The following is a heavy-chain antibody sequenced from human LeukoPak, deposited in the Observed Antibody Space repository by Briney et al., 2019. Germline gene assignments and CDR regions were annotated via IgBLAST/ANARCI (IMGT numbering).Heavy chain of an antibody. CDR2: IYTNGGT. CDR3: VREITVAPPPFIDS. D-gene: IGHD1-20*01. J-gene: IGHJ4*02. Sequence: SATLSLTCTVSGGSISSSTSYWNWIRQPAGKGLEWIGRIYTNGGTNYNPSLKSRVTISVDTSKNQFYLTLSSVTAADTAVYYCVREITVAPPPFIDSWGQGTLVTVSS. CDR1: GGSISSSTSY. V-gene: IGHV4-61*02.